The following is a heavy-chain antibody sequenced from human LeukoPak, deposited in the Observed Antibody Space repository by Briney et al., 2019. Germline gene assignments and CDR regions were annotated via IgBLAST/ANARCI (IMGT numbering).Heavy chain of an antibody. Sequence: PGGSLRLSCAASGFTVSSNYMSWVRQAPGKGLEWVSVIYSGGSTYYADSVKGRFTISRDNSKNTLYLQMNSLRAEDTAVYYCARERWELGHLIFDYWGQGTLVTVSS. J-gene: IGHJ4*02. D-gene: IGHD1-26*01. CDR3: ARERWELGHLIFDY. CDR1: GFTVSSNY. V-gene: IGHV3-53*01. CDR2: IYSGGST.